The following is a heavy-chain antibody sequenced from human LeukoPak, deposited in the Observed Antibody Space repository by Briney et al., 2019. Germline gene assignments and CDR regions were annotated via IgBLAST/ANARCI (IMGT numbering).Heavy chain of an antibody. D-gene: IGHD2-15*01. CDR3: ARRPSYCSGGSCYRGMDV. CDR2: INHSGST. CDR1: GGSFSGYY. Sequence: SETLSLTCAVYGGSFSGYYWSWIRQPPGKGLEWIGEINHSGSTNYNPSLESRVTISVDTSKNQFSLKLSSVTAADTAVYYCARRPSYCSGGSCYRGMDVWGQGTTVTVSS. J-gene: IGHJ6*02. V-gene: IGHV4-34*01.